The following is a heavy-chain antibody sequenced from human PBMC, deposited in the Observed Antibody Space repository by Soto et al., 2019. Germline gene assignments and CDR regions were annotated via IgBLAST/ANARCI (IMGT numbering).Heavy chain of an antibody. Sequence: SETLSLTCTVSGGSISSSSYYWGWIRQPPGKGLEWIGSIYYSGSTYYNPSLKSRVTISVDTSKNQFSLKLSSVTAAGTAVYYCAVIRDYGMDVWGQGTTVTVS. CDR2: IYYSGST. J-gene: IGHJ6*02. CDR3: AVIRDYGMDV. CDR1: GGSISSSSYY. V-gene: IGHV4-39*01. D-gene: IGHD4-17*01.